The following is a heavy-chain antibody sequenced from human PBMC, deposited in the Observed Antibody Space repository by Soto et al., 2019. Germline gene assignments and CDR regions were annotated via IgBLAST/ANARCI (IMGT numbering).Heavy chain of an antibody. Sequence: RGESLKISCKGSGYSFTSYWIGWVRQMPGKGLEWMGIIYPGDSDTRYSPSFQGQVTISADKSISTAYLQWSSLKASDTAMYYCARHGITIFGVVTGMDVWGQGTTVTVSS. J-gene: IGHJ6*02. CDR2: IYPGDSDT. V-gene: IGHV5-51*01. CDR3: ARHGITIFGVVTGMDV. D-gene: IGHD3-3*01. CDR1: GYSFTSYW.